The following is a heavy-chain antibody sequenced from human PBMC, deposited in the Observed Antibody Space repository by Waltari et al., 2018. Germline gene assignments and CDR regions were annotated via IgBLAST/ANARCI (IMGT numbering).Heavy chain of an antibody. CDR2: IYYSGST. V-gene: IGHV4-39*07. CDR3: ARDIRGYSYGPHYYYYYYMDV. D-gene: IGHD5-18*01. Sequence: QLQLQESGPGLVKPSETLSLTCTVSGGSISSSSYYWGWIRQPPRKGLEWIGSIYYSGSTYYNPSLKSRITISVDTSKNQFSLKLSSVTAADTAVYYCARDIRGYSYGPHYYYYYYMDVWGKGTTVTISS. J-gene: IGHJ6*03. CDR1: GGSISSSSYY.